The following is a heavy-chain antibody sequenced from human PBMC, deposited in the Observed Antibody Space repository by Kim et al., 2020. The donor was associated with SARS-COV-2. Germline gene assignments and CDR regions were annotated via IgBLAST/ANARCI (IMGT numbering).Heavy chain of an antibody. CDR3: ATGVWQSTGTSFYGLDV. J-gene: IGHJ6*01. CDR2: ISSTGGVT. CDR1: GFTFSDYA. V-gene: IGHV3-23*01. Sequence: GGSLRLSCAASGFTFSDYAISWVRQAPGKGLEWVAGISSTGGVTYYGDSMRGRFGVSRDNSGNTVFLQMNSLTVADTAAYFCATGVWQSTGTSFYGLDV. D-gene: IGHD2-21*01.